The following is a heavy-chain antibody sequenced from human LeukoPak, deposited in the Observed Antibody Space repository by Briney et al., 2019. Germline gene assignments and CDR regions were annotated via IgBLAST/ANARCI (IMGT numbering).Heavy chain of an antibody. V-gene: IGHV4-39*01. D-gene: IGHD3-16*02. Sequence: SETLSLTCTVSGGSISSSSYYWGWIRQPPGKGLEWIGSICYSGSTYYNPSLKSRVTISVDTSKNQFSLKLSSVTAADTAVYYCARHPDDYVWGSYRYYFDYWGQGTLVTVSS. J-gene: IGHJ4*02. CDR2: ICYSGST. CDR3: ARHPDDYVWGSYRYYFDY. CDR1: GGSISSSSYY.